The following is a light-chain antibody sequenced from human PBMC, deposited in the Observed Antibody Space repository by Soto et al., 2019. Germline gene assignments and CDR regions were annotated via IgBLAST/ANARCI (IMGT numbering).Light chain of an antibody. V-gene: IGKV3-15*01. Sequence: EIVMTQSPATLSVSPGERATLSCRASQSVSNNLAWYQQKPGQAPRLLIYGAFTRATGIAARFSGSGSGTEFTLTISSLQSEDFAVYYCQQYNNWTPLTFGGGTKVEIK. CDR3: QQYNNWTPLT. J-gene: IGKJ4*01. CDR2: GAF. CDR1: QSVSNN.